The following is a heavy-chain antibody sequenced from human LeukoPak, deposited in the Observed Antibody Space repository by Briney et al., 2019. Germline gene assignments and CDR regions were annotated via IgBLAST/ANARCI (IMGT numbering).Heavy chain of an antibody. CDR1: GFTFNNYA. CDR3: AKEQTSSGYFDY. D-gene: IGHD3-10*01. V-gene: IGHV3-23*01. J-gene: IGHJ4*02. CDR2: ISGNGGRT. Sequence: GGSLRLSCAASGFTFNNYAMSWVRQAPGKGLEWVAAISGNGGRTYYTDSVKGRFTISRDNPKNTLYLLMNSLSAEDPALYYCAKEQTSSGYFDYWGQGTLVTVSS.